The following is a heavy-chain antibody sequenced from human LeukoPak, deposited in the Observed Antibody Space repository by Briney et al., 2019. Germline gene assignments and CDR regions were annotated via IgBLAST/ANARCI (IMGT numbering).Heavy chain of an antibody. Sequence: PGGSLRLSCAASGFTFSSYSMNWVRQAPGKGLEWVSSISSSSSYIYYADSVKGRFTISRDNSKNTLYLQMDSLRAEDTAVYYCANQKYYYDSSGYAFDIWGQGTMVTVSS. J-gene: IGHJ3*02. D-gene: IGHD3-22*01. CDR2: ISSSSSYI. CDR3: ANQKYYYDSSGYAFDI. CDR1: GFTFSSYS. V-gene: IGHV3-21*04.